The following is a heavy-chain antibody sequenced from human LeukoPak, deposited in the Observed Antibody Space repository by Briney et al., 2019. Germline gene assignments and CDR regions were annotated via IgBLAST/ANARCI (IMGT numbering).Heavy chain of an antibody. CDR1: GYSFSSYG. CDR3: ARDPRITGTTAYYFDY. V-gene: IGHV1-18*01. D-gene: IGHD1-7*01. Sequence: GASVKVSCKASGYSFSSYGFSWVRQAPGQGLEWMGWINTYNGHTNYTQTLQGRVTMTTDTSTSTAYMELRNLRPDDTAVYFCARDPRITGTTAYYFDYWGRGTLVTVPS. J-gene: IGHJ4*02. CDR2: INTYNGHT.